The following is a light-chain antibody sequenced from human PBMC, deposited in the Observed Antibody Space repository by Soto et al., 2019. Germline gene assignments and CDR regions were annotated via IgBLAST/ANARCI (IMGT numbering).Light chain of an antibody. Sequence: EIVLTQSPATLSLSPGERATLSCRACQSVRTYLAWYQQKPGQAPRLLIYDASNRATDIPDRFSGSGSGTDFTLTISSLDPEDFAVYYCHQRSKWPLTFGGGTKVEIK. J-gene: IGKJ4*01. V-gene: IGKV3-11*01. CDR1: QSVRTY. CDR3: HQRSKWPLT. CDR2: DAS.